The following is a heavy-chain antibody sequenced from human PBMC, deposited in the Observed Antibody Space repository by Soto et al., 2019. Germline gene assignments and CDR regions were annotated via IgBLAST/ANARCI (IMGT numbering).Heavy chain of an antibody. CDR3: ARAPQIVAMGRPFDY. D-gene: IGHD5-12*01. V-gene: IGHV4-34*01. CDR1: GGSFSGYS. CDR2: INHSGST. Sequence: LSLTCSVYGGSFSGYSWNWIRQPPGKGLEWIGEINHSGSTNYNPSLKSRVTISLDTSKNQFSLRLTSLTAADTAVYFCARAPQIVAMGRPFDYWGQGILVTVSS. J-gene: IGHJ4*02.